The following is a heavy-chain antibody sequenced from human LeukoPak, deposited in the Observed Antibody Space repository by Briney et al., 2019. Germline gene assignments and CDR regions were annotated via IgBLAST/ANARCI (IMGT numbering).Heavy chain of an antibody. CDR2: IYYSGST. J-gene: IGHJ4*02. Sequence: SSETLSLTCTVPGGSISSSSYYWGWIRQPPGKGLEWIGSIYYSGSTYCNPSLKSRVTISVDTSKNQFSLKLSSVTAADTAVYYCARHGNYDFWSGSYFDYWGQGTLVTVSS. CDR1: GGSISSSSYY. CDR3: ARHGNYDFWSGSYFDY. D-gene: IGHD3-3*01. V-gene: IGHV4-39*01.